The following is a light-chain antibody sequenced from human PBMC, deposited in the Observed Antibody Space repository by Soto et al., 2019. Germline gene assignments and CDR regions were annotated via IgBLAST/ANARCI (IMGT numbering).Light chain of an antibody. V-gene: IGLV2-8*01. Sequence: QSVLTQPPYASGSPGQSVTISCTGTSSDGGGYNYVSWYQQYPGRAPKLMIYEVTKRPSGVPDRFSGSKSGNTASLTVSGLQAEDEANYYCSSYAASNNFYFVFGGGTKVTVL. CDR3: SSYAASNNFYFV. CDR2: EVT. J-gene: IGLJ3*02. CDR1: SSDGGGYNY.